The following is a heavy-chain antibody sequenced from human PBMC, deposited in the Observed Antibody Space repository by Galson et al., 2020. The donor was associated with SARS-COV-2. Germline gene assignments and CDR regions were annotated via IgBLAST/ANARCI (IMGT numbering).Heavy chain of an antibody. CDR3: TTVYQTYYDYVWGCVRYMGGGFDY. CDR2: IKSKTDGGTT. CDR1: GFTFSNAW. D-gene: IGHD3-16*02. V-gene: IGHV3-15*01. Sequence: GGSLRLSCAASGFTFSNAWMSWVRQAPGKGLEWVGRIKSKTDGGTTDYAAPVKGRFTISRDDSKNTLYLQMNSLKTEDTAVYYCTTVYQTYYDYVWGCVRYMGGGFDYWGQGTLVTVSS. J-gene: IGHJ4*02.